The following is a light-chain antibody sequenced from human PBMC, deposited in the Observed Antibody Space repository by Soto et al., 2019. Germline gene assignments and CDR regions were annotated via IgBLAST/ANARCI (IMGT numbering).Light chain of an antibody. Sequence: DILMTQSPSFLSASVGDRVTITCRASQSISTYLNWYQQKPGKAPKFLIYAASSLETGVPSRFSGRGSGTDFTLTINNLQPEDFATYYCQQGYSIPLTFGGGTKVDIK. CDR2: AAS. CDR1: QSISTY. CDR3: QQGYSIPLT. V-gene: IGKV1-39*01. J-gene: IGKJ4*01.